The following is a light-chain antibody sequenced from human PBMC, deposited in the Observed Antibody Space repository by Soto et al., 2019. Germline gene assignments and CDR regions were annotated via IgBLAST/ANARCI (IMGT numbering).Light chain of an antibody. Sequence: QSVLTQPPSASGTPGPRVTISCSGSNSNIRSNTVNWYQQLPGTAPKLLIYSNNQRPSGVPDRFSGSKSGTSASLAISWLQSEDEADYYCAVWDDSLNGYVFGTGTKVTVL. CDR1: NSNIRSNT. V-gene: IGLV1-44*01. CDR3: AVWDDSLNGYV. CDR2: SNN. J-gene: IGLJ1*01.